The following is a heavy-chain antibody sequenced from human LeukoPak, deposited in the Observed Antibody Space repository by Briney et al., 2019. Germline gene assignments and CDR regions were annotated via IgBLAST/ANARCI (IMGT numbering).Heavy chain of an antibody. CDR1: GGSISSYY. D-gene: IGHD3-9*01. CDR2: IYTSGST. J-gene: IGHJ4*02. Sequence: SETLSLTCTVSGGSISSYYWSWIRQPAGKGLEWIGRIYTSGSTNYNPSLKSRVTMSLDTSKNQFSLRLSSVTAADTAVYYCAKYIAWYYFDYWGQGALVTVSS. V-gene: IGHV4-4*07. CDR3: AKYIAWYYFDY.